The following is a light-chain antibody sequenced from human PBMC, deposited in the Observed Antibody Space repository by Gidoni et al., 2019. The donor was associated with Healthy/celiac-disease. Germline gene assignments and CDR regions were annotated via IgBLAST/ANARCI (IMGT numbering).Light chain of an antibody. CDR2: GAS. CDR1: QSVSSSY. Sequence: EIVLTQSPGTLSLSPGERATLSCRASQSVSSSYLAWYQQKPGQAPRLLIYGASSRATGIPDMFSSSGSGTDFTLTISRLEPEDFAVYYCQQYGSSPWTFGQGTKVEIK. J-gene: IGKJ1*01. V-gene: IGKV3-20*01. CDR3: QQYGSSPWT.